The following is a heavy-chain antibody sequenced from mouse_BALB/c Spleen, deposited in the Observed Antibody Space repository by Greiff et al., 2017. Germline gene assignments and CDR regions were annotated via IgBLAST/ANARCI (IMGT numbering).Heavy chain of an antibody. CDR2: INPYNDGT. CDR1: GYTFTSYV. D-gene: IGHD2-14*01. V-gene: IGHV1-14*01. CDR3: ARGGYDEGGDY. Sequence: LVESGPELVKPGASVKMSCKASGYTFTSYVMHWVKQKPGQGLEWIGYINPYNDGTKYNEKFKGKATLTSDKSSSTAYMELSSLTSEDSAVYYCARGGYDEGGDYWGQGTTLTVSS. J-gene: IGHJ2*01.